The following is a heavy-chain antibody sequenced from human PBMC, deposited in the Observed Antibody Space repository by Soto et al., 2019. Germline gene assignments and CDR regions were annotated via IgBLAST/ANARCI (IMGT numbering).Heavy chain of an antibody. J-gene: IGHJ5*02. CDR2: IYHSGST. CDR3: ARGSGLLWFGELSLGWFDP. CDR1: GGSISSSNW. D-gene: IGHD3-10*01. Sequence: QVQLQESGPGLVKPSGTLSLTCAVSGGSISSSNWWSWVRQPPGKGLEWIGEIYHSGSTNYNPSLKSRVTISVDKSKNQFSLKLSSVTAADTAVYYCARGSGLLWFGELSLGWFDPWGQGTLVTVSS. V-gene: IGHV4-4*02.